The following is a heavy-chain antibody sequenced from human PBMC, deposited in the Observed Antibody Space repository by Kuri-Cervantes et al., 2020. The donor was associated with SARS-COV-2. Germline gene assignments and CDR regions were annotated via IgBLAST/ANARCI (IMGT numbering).Heavy chain of an antibody. J-gene: IGHJ3*02. D-gene: IGHD4-17*01. V-gene: IGHV4-4*07. CDR2: IYPSGST. CDR3: ARYDYGDYVDAFDI. CDR1: GGSISSYY. Sequence: SETLSLTCTVSGGSISSYYWSWIRQPAGKGLEWIGRIYPSGSTNYNPSLKSRVTMSVDTSKNQLSLKLSSVTAADTAVYYCARYDYGDYVDAFDIWGRGTMVTVSS.